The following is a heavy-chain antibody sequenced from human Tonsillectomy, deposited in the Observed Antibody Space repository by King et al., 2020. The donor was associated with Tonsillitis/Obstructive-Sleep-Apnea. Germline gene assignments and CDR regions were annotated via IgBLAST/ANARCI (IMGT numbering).Heavy chain of an antibody. V-gene: IGHV3-30*01. CDR1: GFTFNTYA. D-gene: IGHD6-19*01. Sequence: VQLVESGGGVVQPGRSLRLSCAASGFTFNTYAIHWVRQAPGKGLEWVALISYDGSNEFYPDSVKGRFTISRDNSMNTLYLQMNSLRIEDTAVYYCARDEGAVAGRIRNWFDSWGQGTLVTVSS. CDR2: ISYDGSNE. J-gene: IGHJ5*01. CDR3: ARDEGAVAGRIRNWFDS.